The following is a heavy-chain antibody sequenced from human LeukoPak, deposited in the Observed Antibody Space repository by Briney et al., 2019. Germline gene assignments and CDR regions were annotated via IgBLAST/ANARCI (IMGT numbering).Heavy chain of an antibody. J-gene: IGHJ6*03. V-gene: IGHV3-33*01. CDR3: AREMVNGHYYYMDV. CDR1: GFTFSSYG. CDR2: IRYDGSNK. Sequence: GGSLRLSCAASGFTFSSYGMHWVRQASGKGLEGVAVIRYDGSNKYYADSVKGRFTISRDNTKNTLYLQMSSLRAEDTALYYCAREMVNGHYYYMDVWGKGTTVTVSS. D-gene: IGHD2-8*01.